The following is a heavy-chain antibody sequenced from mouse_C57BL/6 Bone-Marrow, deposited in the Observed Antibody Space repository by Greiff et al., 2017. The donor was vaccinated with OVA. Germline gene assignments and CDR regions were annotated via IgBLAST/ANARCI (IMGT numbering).Heavy chain of an antibody. CDR3: ARRYGYRYYFDY. Sequence: QVQLQQPGAELVRPGSSVKLSCKASGYTFTSYWMDWVKQRPGQGLEWIGNIYPSDSETHYNQKFKDKATLTVDKSSSTAYMQLSSLTSEDSAVYYCARRYGYRYYFDYWGQGTTLTVSS. CDR2: IYPSDSET. J-gene: IGHJ2*01. D-gene: IGHD2-2*01. V-gene: IGHV1-61*01. CDR1: GYTFTSYW.